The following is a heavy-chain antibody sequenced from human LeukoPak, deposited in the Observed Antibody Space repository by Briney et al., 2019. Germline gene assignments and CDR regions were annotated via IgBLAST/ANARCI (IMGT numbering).Heavy chain of an antibody. J-gene: IGHJ3*02. CDR1: GGSISSYY. Sequence: SETLFLTCTVSGGSISSYYWTWIRQPPGKGLEWIGNIYYSGSTNYNPSLKSRVTISVDTSKNQFSLKLSSVTAADTAVYYCARHKDRGSTSWYADPFDIWGQGTMVTVSS. CDR2: IYYSGST. D-gene: IGHD2-2*01. CDR3: ARHKDRGSTSWYADPFDI. V-gene: IGHV4-59*01.